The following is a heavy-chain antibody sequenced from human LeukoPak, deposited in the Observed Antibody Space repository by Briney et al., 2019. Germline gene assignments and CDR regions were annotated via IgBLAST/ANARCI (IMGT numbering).Heavy chain of an antibody. CDR3: ATERGREPTSRLQAPRGGWFDP. D-gene: IGHD4-11*01. CDR1: GYTLTELS. Sequence: ASVKVSCKVSGYTLTELSMHWVRQAPGKGLEWKGGFDPEDGETIYAQKFQGRVTMTEDTSTDTAYMELSSLRSEDTAVYYCATERGREPTSRLQAPRGGWFDPWGQGTLVTVSS. J-gene: IGHJ5*02. CDR2: FDPEDGET. V-gene: IGHV1-24*01.